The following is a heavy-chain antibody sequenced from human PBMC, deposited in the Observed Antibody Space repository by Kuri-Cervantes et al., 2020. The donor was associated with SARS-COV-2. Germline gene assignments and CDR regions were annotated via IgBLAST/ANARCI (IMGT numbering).Heavy chain of an antibody. D-gene: IGHD1-1*01. J-gene: IGHJ2*01. CDR1: GGSISSYY. V-gene: IGHV4-59*01. Sequence: ESLKISCTASGGSISSYYWSWIRQPPGKGLEWIGYIYYSGSTNYNPSLKSRVTISVDTSKNQFSLKLSSVTAADTAVYYCARWVPQLGANDLWGRGTLVTVSS. CDR2: IYYSGST. CDR3: ARWVPQLGANDL.